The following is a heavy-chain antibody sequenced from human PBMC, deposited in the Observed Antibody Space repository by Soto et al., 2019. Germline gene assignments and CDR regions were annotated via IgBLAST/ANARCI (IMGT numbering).Heavy chain of an antibody. CDR1: GGTISSNA. J-gene: IGHJ4*02. D-gene: IGHD2-15*01. V-gene: IGHV1-69*01. Sequence: GPPAKLTCKDSGGTISSNAICWVRQAPGQVLEWMGGIIPIFGTANYAQKFQGRVTITADESTSTAYMELSSLRSEDTAVYYCARQEGLCGSGGSCYALDYCGQGPLVT. CDR2: IIPIFGTA. CDR3: ARQEGLCGSGGSCYALDY.